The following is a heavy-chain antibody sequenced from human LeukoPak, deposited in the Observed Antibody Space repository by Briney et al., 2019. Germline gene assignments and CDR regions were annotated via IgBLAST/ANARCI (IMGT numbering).Heavy chain of an antibody. CDR3: AREPLLWFGDATEYFDY. V-gene: IGHV3-48*03. Sequence: GGSLRLSCAASGFTFSSYEMNWVRQAPGKGLEWVSYISSSGSTIYYADSVKGRFTISRDNAKNSLYLQMNSLRAEDTAVYYCAREPLLWFGDATEYFDYWGQGTLVTVSS. CDR2: ISSSGSTI. J-gene: IGHJ4*02. CDR1: GFTFSSYE. D-gene: IGHD3-10*01.